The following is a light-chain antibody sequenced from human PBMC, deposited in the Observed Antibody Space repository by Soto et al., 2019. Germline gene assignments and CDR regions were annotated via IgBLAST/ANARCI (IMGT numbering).Light chain of an antibody. V-gene: IGKV3-20*01. Sequence: EIVLTQSPGTLSLSPGERATLSCRASQSVSSSYLAWYQQKPGQAPRLLIYGASSRATGIPDRFSGSGSGTDFTLTISRLEPEYFAVYYCQQYGSSPPLTFGVGTKADIK. CDR2: GAS. J-gene: IGKJ4*01. CDR1: QSVSSSY. CDR3: QQYGSSPPLT.